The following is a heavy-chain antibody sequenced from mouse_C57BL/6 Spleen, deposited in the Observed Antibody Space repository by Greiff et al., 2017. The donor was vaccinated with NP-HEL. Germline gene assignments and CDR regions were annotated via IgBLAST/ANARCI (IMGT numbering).Heavy chain of an antibody. J-gene: IGHJ2*01. D-gene: IGHD2-4*01. CDR2: INPSSGYT. CDR1: GYTFTSYT. Sequence: VQLQQSGAELARPGASVKMSCKASGYTFTSYTMHWVKQRPGQGLEWIGYINPSSGYTKYNQKFKDKATLTADKSSSTAYMQLSSLTSEDSAVYYCARSHDYTLLDYWGQGTTLTVSS. CDR3: ARSHDYTLLDY. V-gene: IGHV1-4*01.